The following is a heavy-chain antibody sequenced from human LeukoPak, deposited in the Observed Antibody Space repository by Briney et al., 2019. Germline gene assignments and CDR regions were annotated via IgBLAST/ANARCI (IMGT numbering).Heavy chain of an antibody. CDR2: INPNSGGT. Sequence: AAVKVSCKASGYTFTGYYMHWGRQAPGQGLGWMGWINPNSGGTNYAQKFQGRVTMTRDTSISTAYMELSRLRSDDTAVYYCARDRRRYYGSGSPLDYWGQGTLVTVSS. CDR3: ARDRRRYYGSGSPLDY. V-gene: IGHV1-2*02. J-gene: IGHJ4*02. D-gene: IGHD3-10*01. CDR1: GYTFTGYY.